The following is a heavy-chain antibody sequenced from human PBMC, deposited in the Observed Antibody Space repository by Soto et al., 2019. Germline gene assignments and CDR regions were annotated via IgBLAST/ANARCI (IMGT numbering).Heavy chain of an antibody. J-gene: IGHJ5*02. D-gene: IGHD3-22*01. V-gene: IGHV3-30*18. Sequence: PVGCLRLCCAASRFPFSIYEIHGVLKVPGRGLEWVALISHDGSNKYYVDSVKGRFIISRDNSKNTVYLQMNSLRTEDTALYYCAKDADFDTRNLHHWGQGTLVTVSS. CDR1: RFPFSIYE. CDR3: AKDADFDTRNLHH. CDR2: ISHDGSNK.